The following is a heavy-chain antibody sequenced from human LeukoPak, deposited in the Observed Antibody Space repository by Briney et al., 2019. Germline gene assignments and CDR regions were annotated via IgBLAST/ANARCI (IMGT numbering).Heavy chain of an antibody. CDR2: ISGSGGST. Sequence: PGGSLRLSCAASGFTFSNYAMSWVRQAPGKGLEWVSLISGSGGSTFHADSVPRRSTIPRDTSKHTLYLHMNSLRAEDTAVYYCAKGLRERAAGGPFAYWGQGTLVTVSS. CDR3: AKGLRERAAGGPFAY. J-gene: IGHJ4*02. D-gene: IGHD6-13*01. V-gene: IGHV3-23*01. CDR1: GFTFSNYA.